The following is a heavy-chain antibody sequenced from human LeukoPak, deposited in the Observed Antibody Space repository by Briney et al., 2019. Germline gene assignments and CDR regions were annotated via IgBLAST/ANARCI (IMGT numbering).Heavy chain of an antibody. D-gene: IGHD3-9*01. CDR1: GFTFSSYA. CDR3: ARAQRPLTGYRDY. J-gene: IGHJ4*02. Sequence: GGSLRLSCAASGFTFSSYAMHWVRQAPGKGLEWVAVISYDGSNKYYADSVKGRFTISRDNSKNTLYLQMNSLRAEDTAVYYCARAQRPLTGYRDYWGQGTLVTVSS. CDR2: ISYDGSNK. V-gene: IGHV3-30-3*01.